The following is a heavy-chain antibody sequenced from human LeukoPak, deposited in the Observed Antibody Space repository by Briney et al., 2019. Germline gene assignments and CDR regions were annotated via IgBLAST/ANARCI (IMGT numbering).Heavy chain of an antibody. Sequence: GGSLRLSCAASGFIFDDYAMHWVRQAPGKGLEWVSVIYSGGSTYYADSVKGRFTISRDNSKNTLYLQMNSLRAEDTAVYYCARAPTNHRGYSGYDQTYYFDYWGQGTLVTVSS. J-gene: IGHJ4*02. CDR2: IYSGGST. D-gene: IGHD5-12*01. V-gene: IGHV3-66*01. CDR3: ARAPTNHRGYSGYDQTYYFDY. CDR1: GFIFDDYA.